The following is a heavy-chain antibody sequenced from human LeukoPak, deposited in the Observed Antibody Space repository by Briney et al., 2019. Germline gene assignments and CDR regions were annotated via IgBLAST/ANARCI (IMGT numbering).Heavy chain of an antibody. J-gene: IGHJ4*02. CDR1: GFTFSSYA. D-gene: IGHD6-6*01. Sequence: GGSLRLSCATSGFTFSSYAMSWVRQAQGKGLEWVSATSGSGGSTYYADSVKGRFTISRDNAKNSLYLQMNSLRADDTAVYFCAMIEQVVSNVEGGYWGQGTLVTVSS. CDR2: TSGSGGST. CDR3: AMIEQVVSNVEGGY. V-gene: IGHV3-23*01.